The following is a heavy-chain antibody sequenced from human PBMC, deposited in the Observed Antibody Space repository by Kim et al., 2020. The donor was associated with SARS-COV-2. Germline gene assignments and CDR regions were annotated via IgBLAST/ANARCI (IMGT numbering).Heavy chain of an antibody. CDR3: ARAGYSSSWYSYNWFDP. J-gene: IGHJ5*02. D-gene: IGHD6-13*01. V-gene: IGHV4-59*01. Sequence: LKRRVTISVDTSKNPFSLKLSSVTAADTAVYYCARAGYSSSWYSYNWFDPWGQGTLVTVSS.